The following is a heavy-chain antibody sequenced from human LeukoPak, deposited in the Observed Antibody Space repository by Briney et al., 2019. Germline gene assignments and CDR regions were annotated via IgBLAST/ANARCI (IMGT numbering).Heavy chain of an antibody. Sequence: GGSLRLSCTASGFTFSSYSMSWVRQGPGTGLEWVSAISGSGDTTFYADSVKGRFTISRDNSKKTLYLQVNSLRAEDTDVYFCAKELTAERTPGVDSWGQGTLVTVSS. V-gene: IGHV3-23*01. CDR2: ISGSGDTT. CDR1: GFTFSSYS. J-gene: IGHJ4*02. CDR3: AKELTAERTPGVDS. D-gene: IGHD2-21*02.